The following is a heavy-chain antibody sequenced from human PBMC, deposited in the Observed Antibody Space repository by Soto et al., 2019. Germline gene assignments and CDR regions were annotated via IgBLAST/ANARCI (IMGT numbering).Heavy chain of an antibody. V-gene: IGHV3-23*01. J-gene: IGHJ3*02. Sequence: GGSLRLSCKASGFMFNNSAMTWVRQAPGQGLQWVASVSDNGGSRGGTYYADSVKGRFTVSRDNSKNTLYLQMNSLRAEDTAVYYCAKDMWHSNTYLPRVAFDIWGQGTMVTVSS. CDR1: GFMFNNSA. CDR2: VSDNGGSRGGT. D-gene: IGHD1-26*01. CDR3: AKDMWHSNTYLPRVAFDI.